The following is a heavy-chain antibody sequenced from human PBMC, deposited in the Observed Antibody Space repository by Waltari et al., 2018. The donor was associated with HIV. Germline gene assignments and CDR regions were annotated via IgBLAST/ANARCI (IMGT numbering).Heavy chain of an antibody. V-gene: IGHV3-9*01. Sequence: EVQLVESGGGLVQPGRSLRLSCAASGFPFDVYPMHWVRQPPGKGLEWISGLSWNSEITDYADSVKGRFTISRDNVKNSLYLQMNSLRPDDTALYYCAKGGSHLTIFEAWFDSWGQGTLVTVSS. CDR3: AKGGSHLTIFEAWFDS. D-gene: IGHD3-3*01. CDR1: GFPFDVYP. CDR2: LSWNSEIT. J-gene: IGHJ5*01.